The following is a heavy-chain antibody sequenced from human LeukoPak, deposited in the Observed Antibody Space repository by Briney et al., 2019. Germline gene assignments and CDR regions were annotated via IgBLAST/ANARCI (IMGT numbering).Heavy chain of an antibody. Sequence: GGSLRLSCAASGFSFNIYNMNWVRQTPGKGPEWVSYISTSSQSKYYADSVKGRFTISRDNAKNSLYLQMNSLRAEDTAVYYCASNWATNDYWGQGTLVTVSS. V-gene: IGHV3-21*05. D-gene: IGHD5-24*01. CDR1: GFSFNIYN. CDR3: ASNWATNDY. J-gene: IGHJ4*02. CDR2: ISTSSQSK.